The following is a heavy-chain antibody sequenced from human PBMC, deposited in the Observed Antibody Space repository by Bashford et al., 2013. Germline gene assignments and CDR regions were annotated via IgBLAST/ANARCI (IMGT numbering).Heavy chain of an antibody. Sequence: GGPVRLSCAASGFTFGDRYMTWIRQAPGKALEWVAYINADSTYTNHADSVKGRFTISRDNAKNSLYLEMNSLRAEDSAVYFCARPTVPYWYFDLWGRGTLVTVSS. CDR2: INADSTYT. D-gene: IGHD4-11*01. CDR1: GFTFGDRY. V-gene: IGHV3-11*03. J-gene: IGHJ2*01. CDR3: ARPTVPYWYFDL.